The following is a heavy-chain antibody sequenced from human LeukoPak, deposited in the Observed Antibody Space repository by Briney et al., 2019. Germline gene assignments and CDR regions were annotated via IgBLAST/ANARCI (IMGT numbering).Heavy chain of an antibody. CDR2: IYYSGST. D-gene: IGHD4-23*01. Sequence: SETLSLTCTVSGGSISSYYWSWIRQPPGKGLEWIGYIYYSGSTNYNPSLKSRVTISVDTSKNQFSLKLSSVTAADTAVYYCARTVVTDGDWFDPWGQGTLVTVS. CDR3: ARTVVTDGDWFDP. CDR1: GGSISSYY. V-gene: IGHV4-59*01. J-gene: IGHJ5*02.